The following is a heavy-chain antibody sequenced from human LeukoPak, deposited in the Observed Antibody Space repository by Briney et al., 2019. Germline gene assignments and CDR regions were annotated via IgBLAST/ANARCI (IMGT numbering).Heavy chain of an antibody. J-gene: IGHJ5*02. V-gene: IGHV3-30*18. D-gene: IGHD3-3*01. CDR2: IPYDGSNK. CDR1: GFTFSSYG. Sequence: PGGSLRLSCAASGFTFSSYGMHWVRQAPGKGLEWVAVIPYDGSNKYYADSVKGRFTISRDNSKNTLYLQMNSLRAEDTAVYYCAKGVVPWGQGTLVTVSS. CDR3: AKGVVP.